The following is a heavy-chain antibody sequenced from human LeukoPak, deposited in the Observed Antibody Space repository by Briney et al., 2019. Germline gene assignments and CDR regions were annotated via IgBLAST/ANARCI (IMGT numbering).Heavy chain of an antibody. CDR1: GYTLTELS. CDR2: FDPEDGET. D-gene: IGHD1-26*01. V-gene: IGHV1-24*01. CDR3: ATGLIGHSMEGAPANY. Sequence: ASVKVSCKVSGYTLTELSMHWVRQAPGKGLEWMGGFDPEDGETIYAQKFQGRVTMTEDTSTDTAYMELSSLRSEDTAVYYCATGLIGHSMEGAPANYWGQGTLVTVSS. J-gene: IGHJ4*02.